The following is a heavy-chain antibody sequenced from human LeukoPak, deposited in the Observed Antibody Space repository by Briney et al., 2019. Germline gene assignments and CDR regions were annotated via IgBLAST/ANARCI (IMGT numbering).Heavy chain of an antibody. J-gene: IGHJ2*01. CDR2: ISGSGGST. CDR3: ARDDVLSLGISFDL. D-gene: IGHD3-10*02. V-gene: IGHV3-23*01. Sequence: PGGSLRLSCAASGFTFGSYAMSWVRQAPGKGLEWVSAISGSGGSTYDADSVEGRFTISRDNAKHSLYLQMNSLRAEDTAVYYCARDDVLSLGISFDLWGRGTLVTVSS. CDR1: GFTFGSYA.